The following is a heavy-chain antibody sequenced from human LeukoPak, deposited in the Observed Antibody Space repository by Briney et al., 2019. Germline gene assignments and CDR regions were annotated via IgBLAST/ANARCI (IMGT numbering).Heavy chain of an antibody. CDR3: ARDTTPYNWFDP. CDR1: GGSISSYY. J-gene: IGHJ5*02. V-gene: IGHV4-59*01. Sequence: SETLSLTCTVSGGSISSYYWSWIRQPPGKGLEWIGYIYYSGSTNYNPSLKSRVTISVDTSKNQFSLKLSSVTAADTAVYYCARDTTPYNWFDPWGQGTLVTVSS. CDR2: IYYSGST. D-gene: IGHD1-26*01.